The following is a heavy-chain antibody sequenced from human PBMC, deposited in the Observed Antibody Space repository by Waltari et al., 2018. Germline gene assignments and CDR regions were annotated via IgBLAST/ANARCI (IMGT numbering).Heavy chain of an antibody. J-gene: IGHJ4*02. CDR1: GFTFSSYA. V-gene: IGHV3-23*03. CDR2: IYSGGST. Sequence: EVQLVESGGGLVQPGGSLRLSCAASGFTFSSYAMSWVRQAPGKGPEWVSVIYSGGSTYYADSVKGRFTISRDNSKNTLYLQMNSLRAEDTAAYYCAKGDGSAYYFDYWGQGTLVTVSS. CDR3: AKGDGSAYYFDY. D-gene: IGHD3-10*01.